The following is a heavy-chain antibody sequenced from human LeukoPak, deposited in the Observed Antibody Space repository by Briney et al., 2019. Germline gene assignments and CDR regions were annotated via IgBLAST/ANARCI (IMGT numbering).Heavy chain of an antibody. V-gene: IGHV3-21*01. CDR1: GFTFSSYS. D-gene: IGHD2-15*01. CDR3: ARYCSGGSCYLANDY. J-gene: IGHJ4*02. CDR2: ISSSSSYI. Sequence: GGSLRLSCAASGFTFSSYSMNWVRQAPGKGLEWVSSISSSSSYICYADSVKGRFTISRDNAKNSLYLQMNSLRAEDTAVYYCARYCSGGSCYLANDYWGQGTLVTVSS.